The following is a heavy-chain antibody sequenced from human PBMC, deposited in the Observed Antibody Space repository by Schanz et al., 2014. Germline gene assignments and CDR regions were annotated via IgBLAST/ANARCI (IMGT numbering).Heavy chain of an antibody. D-gene: IGHD3-10*01. V-gene: IGHV3-74*01. J-gene: IGHJ5*02. CDR1: GFTFSSYW. CDR2: IKSDGSST. Sequence: EVQLVESGGGLVQPGGSLRLSCAASGFTFSSYWMHWVRQVPGKGLVWVSRIKSDGSSTSYADSVKGRFIISRDNAKNTLYLQMNSLRAEDTAVYYCARPALWFGDNCFDPWGQGTLVTVSS. CDR3: ARPALWFGDNCFDP.